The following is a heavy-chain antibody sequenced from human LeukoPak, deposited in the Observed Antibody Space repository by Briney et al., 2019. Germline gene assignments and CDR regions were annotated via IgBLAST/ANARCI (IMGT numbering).Heavy chain of an antibody. V-gene: IGHV3-21*01. CDR3: ARDLRSSGYYAFDY. J-gene: IGHJ4*02. CDR2: ISSSSSYI. D-gene: IGHD3-22*01. Sequence: GGSLRLSCAAPGFTFSSYGMNWVRQAPGRGLEWVSSISSSSSYIYYADSLKGRFTISRDNAKNSLYLQMNSLRAEDTAVYYCARDLRSSGYYAFDYWGQGTLVTVSS. CDR1: GFTFSSYG.